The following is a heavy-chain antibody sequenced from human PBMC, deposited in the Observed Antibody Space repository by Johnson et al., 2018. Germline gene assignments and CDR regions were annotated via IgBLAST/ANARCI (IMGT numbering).Heavy chain of an antibody. J-gene: IGHJ3*02. CDR3: AKDIGLDSSGYHGAAFDI. CDR2: IYSGGST. CDR1: GFTVSSNY. V-gene: IGHV3-66*02. Sequence: VQLVESGGGLVQPGGSLRLSCAASGFTVSSNYMSWVRQAPGKGLEWVSVIYSGGSTYYADSVKGRVTVSRDTDKNSLELQMNSLRVEDTAVYYWAKDIGLDSSGYHGAAFDIWGQGTMVTVSS. D-gene: IGHD3-22*01.